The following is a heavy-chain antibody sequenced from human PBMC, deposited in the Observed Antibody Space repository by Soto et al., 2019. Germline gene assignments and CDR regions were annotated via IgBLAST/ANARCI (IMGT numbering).Heavy chain of an antibody. CDR1: GFIFASYA. CDR2: ISGSAGTT. J-gene: IGHJ3*01. D-gene: IGHD2-8*01. Sequence: EVQLSQSGGDWVQPGGSLRLSCSASGFIFASYAMSWVRQAPGKGLEWVSVISGSAGTTDYAGSVTGRFTISRDNSKNTLYLHMNSLKGEDTAVYYCAKNGPAYADAFDSWGQGTMVTVSS. V-gene: IGHV3-23*01. CDR3: AKNGPAYADAFDS.